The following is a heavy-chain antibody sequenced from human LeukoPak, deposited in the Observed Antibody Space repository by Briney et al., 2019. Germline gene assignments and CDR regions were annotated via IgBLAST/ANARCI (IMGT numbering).Heavy chain of an antibody. J-gene: IGHJ4*02. V-gene: IGHV3-30*03. D-gene: IGHD1-20*01. Sequence: PGGSLRLSCAASGFTFSSYGMHWVRQAPGKGLEWVAVISYDGSSKYYADSVKGRFTISRDNSKNTLYLQMNSLRAEDTAVYYCASQSYNWNIDYWGQGTLVTVSS. CDR2: ISYDGSSK. CDR1: GFTFSSYG. CDR3: ASQSYNWNIDY.